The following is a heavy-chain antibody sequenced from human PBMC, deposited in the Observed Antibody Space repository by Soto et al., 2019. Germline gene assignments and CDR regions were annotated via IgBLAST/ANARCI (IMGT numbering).Heavy chain of an antibody. J-gene: IGHJ1*01. CDR3: AKPPNQDYGDYEYFQH. CDR2: ISYDGSNK. V-gene: IGHV3-30*18. CDR1: GFTFSSYG. D-gene: IGHD4-17*01. Sequence: QVQLVESGGGVVQPGRSLRLSCAASGFTFSSYGMHWIRQAPGKGLEWVAVISYDGSNKYYADSVKGRFTISRDNSRNTLYLQMNSVRAEDTAVYYCAKPPNQDYGDYEYFQHWGQGTMVTVSS.